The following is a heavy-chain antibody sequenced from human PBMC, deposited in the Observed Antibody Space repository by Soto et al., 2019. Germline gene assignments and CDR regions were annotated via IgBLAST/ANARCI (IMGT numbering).Heavy chain of an antibody. V-gene: IGHV5-51*01. D-gene: IGHD3-10*01. J-gene: IGHJ4*02. CDR3: ARPLRPGRSGFYFDY. CDR2: IFPTDSDT. Sequence: GESLKISCKGSGYSFPSYWIGWVRQMPGKGLEWMGIIFPTDSDTRYSPSFQGQVTISADKSISTAYLQWSSLKASDTAMYYCARPLRPGRSGFYFDYRAQGTLVPVSS. CDR1: GYSFPSYW.